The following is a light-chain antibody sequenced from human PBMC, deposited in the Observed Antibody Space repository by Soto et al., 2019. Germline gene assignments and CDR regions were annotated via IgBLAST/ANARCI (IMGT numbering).Light chain of an antibody. CDR3: SSYTSSSTLHVL. CDR2: DVS. Sequence: SVLTQPASVSGSPGQSITISCTGTSSDVGGYNYVSWYQQHPGKAPKLMIYDVSSRPSGVSNRFSGSKSANTASLTISGLQAEDEADYYCSSYTSSSTLHVLFGGGTKLTVL. V-gene: IGLV2-14*01. CDR1: SSDVGGYNY. J-gene: IGLJ2*01.